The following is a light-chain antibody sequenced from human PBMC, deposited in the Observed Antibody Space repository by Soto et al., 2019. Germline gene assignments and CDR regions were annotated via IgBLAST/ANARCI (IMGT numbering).Light chain of an antibody. CDR2: GAS. CDR3: QQYGSSRFT. V-gene: IGKV3-20*01. J-gene: IGKJ3*01. CDR1: QSISSSY. Sequence: EIVLTQSPGTLSLSPGERATLSCRASQSISSSYLAWYQQKPGQAPRLLVYGASSRATGIPDTFSGSGSGTDFTLTISRLEPEDLAVYYCQQYGSSRFTFGPGTKVDIK.